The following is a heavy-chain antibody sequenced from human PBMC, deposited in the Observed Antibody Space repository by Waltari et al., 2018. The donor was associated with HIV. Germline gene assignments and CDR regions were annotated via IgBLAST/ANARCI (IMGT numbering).Heavy chain of an antibody. D-gene: IGHD2-15*01. CDR2: IWFDGGKK. V-gene: IGHV3-33*01. Sequence: QVQVVESGGGVVQPGTSLRLSCEASGFSFSDSGMHWVRQGPGKGLEWVAVIWFDGGKKVFADSVKGRFTISRDNSKNTVELHMNSVTAEDTAVYYCARASPEGGYLDYWGQGTLVTVSS. J-gene: IGHJ4*02. CDR3: ARASPEGGYLDY. CDR1: GFSFSDSG.